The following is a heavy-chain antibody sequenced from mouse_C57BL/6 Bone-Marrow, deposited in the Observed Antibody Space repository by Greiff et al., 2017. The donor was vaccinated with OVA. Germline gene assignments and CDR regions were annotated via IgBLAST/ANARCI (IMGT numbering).Heavy chain of an antibody. CDR2: IYPSDSET. J-gene: IGHJ2*01. D-gene: IGHD1-1*01. CDR1: GYTFTSYW. CDR3: ARGYYGSSHPSFDH. V-gene: IGHV1-61*01. Sequence: QVQLQQSGAELVRPGSSVKLSCKASGYTFTSYWMDWVKQRPGQGLEWIGNIYPSDSETHYNQKFKDKATLTVDKSSSTAYMQLSSLNSEDSSVYYRARGYYGSSHPSFDHWGQGNHPPGSS.